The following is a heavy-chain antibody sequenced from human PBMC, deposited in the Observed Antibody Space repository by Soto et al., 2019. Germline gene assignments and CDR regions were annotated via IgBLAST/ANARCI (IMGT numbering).Heavy chain of an antibody. CDR1: GGSISSSY. CDR2: IYASGST. Sequence: QVQLQESGPGLVKPSETLSLTCTVSGGSISSSYWSWIRQPAGKGLEWIGRIYASGSTNYNPSLKSRVPMSVDPSKNQFSLKLRSVTAADTAVYYCARACSSTSCYDVFDYWGQGTLVTVSS. V-gene: IGHV4-4*07. D-gene: IGHD2-2*01. J-gene: IGHJ4*02. CDR3: ARACSSTSCYDVFDY.